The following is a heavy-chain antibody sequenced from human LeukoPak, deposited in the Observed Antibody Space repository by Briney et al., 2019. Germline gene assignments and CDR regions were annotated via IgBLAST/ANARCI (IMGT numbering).Heavy chain of an antibody. V-gene: IGHV3-23*01. CDR1: GFTFRSYA. CDR3: ARTLGYCSGGSCSYFDY. Sequence: GGSLRLSCAASGFTFRSYAMSWVREAPGKGGEWVSSISGRGVSTYYADSVKGGFTISRDNSKNTLYLQMNSLRAEDTAIYYCARTLGYCSGGSCSYFDYWGQGTLVTVSS. J-gene: IGHJ4*02. CDR2: ISGRGVST. D-gene: IGHD2-15*01.